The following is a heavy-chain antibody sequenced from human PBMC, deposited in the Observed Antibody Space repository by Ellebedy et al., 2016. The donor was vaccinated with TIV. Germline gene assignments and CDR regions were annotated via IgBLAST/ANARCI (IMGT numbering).Heavy chain of an antibody. CDR2: ISSHGMTT. V-gene: IGHV3-30*13. J-gene: IGHJ4*02. CDR1: GFIFNSNG. D-gene: IGHD6-19*01. Sequence: GESLKISCAASGFIFNSNGMHWVRQAPGKGLEWVAVISSHGMTTYYADSVKGRFTISRDNSNNSLYLQMNSLRAEDTAVYFCTKEGAVAGAPAYLAYDYWGQGTLVTVSS. CDR3: TKEGAVAGAPAYLAYDY.